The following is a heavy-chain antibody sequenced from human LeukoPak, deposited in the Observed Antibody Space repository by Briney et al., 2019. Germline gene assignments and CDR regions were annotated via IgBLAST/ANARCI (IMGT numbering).Heavy chain of an antibody. CDR2: IYSGGST. V-gene: IGHV3-53*05. D-gene: IGHD2-2*01. J-gene: IGHJ6*02. CDR3: AKDQGHCSSTSCYLYGMDV. CDR1: GFTVSSNY. Sequence: GGSLRLSCAASGFTVSSNYMTWVRQAPGKGLEWVSLIYSGGSTHYADSVKGRITISRDNSKNTLYLQMNSLRAEDTAVYYCAKDQGHCSSTSCYLYGMDVWGQGTTVTVSS.